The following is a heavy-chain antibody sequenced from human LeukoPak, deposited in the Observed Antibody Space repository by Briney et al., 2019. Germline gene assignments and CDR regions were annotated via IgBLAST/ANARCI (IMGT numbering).Heavy chain of an antibody. CDR3: ARDYCSSFSCQDY. CDR2: IWYDGSNQ. J-gene: IGHJ4*02. CDR1: GFPFSSYG. V-gene: IGHV3-33*01. D-gene: IGHD2-2*01. Sequence: SGRSLRLSCAASGFPFSSYGMHWVVQAPGKGLEWVAIIWYDGSNQYYADSVKGRFTISRDNSKNTLYLQMNSLRAEDTAVYYCARDYCSSFSCQDYWGQGTLVTVSS.